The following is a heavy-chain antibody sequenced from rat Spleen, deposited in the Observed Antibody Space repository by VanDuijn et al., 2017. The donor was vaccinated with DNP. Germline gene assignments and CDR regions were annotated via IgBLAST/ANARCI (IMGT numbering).Heavy chain of an antibody. J-gene: IGHJ2*01. D-gene: IGHD1-3*01. V-gene: IGHV5-29*01. CDR1: GFTFSNYG. CDR2: IASNGSRS. Sequence: EVQLVESGGGLVQPGRSLKLSCAASGFTFSNYGMAWVRQAPTKGLEWVASIASNGSRSFYSDSVKGRFIISRDNAKSTLYLQMDSLRSEDTATYYCARHGHGSYANFDYWGQGVMVTVSS. CDR3: ARHGHGSYANFDY.